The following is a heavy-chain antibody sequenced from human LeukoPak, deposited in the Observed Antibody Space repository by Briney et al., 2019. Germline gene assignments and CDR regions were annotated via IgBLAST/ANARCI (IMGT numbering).Heavy chain of an antibody. CDR2: IRGSGGTT. D-gene: IGHD3-9*01. Sequence: GGSLRLSCAASGFTLSTYEIHWVRQAPGKGLEWVSAIRGSGGTTYYADSVKGRFTISRDNSKDTLYLQMNSLRVEDTAVYYCAKGLYDWLSDTDYWGQGTLVSVYS. J-gene: IGHJ4*02. CDR1: GFTLSTYE. V-gene: IGHV3-23*01. CDR3: AKGLYDWLSDTDY.